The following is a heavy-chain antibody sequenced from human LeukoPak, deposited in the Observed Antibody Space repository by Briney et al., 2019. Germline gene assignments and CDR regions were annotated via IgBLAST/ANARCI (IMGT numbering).Heavy chain of an antibody. CDR3: ARLVYGSSGFLTYYFDY. D-gene: IGHD3-22*01. CDR2: IHYSGST. Sequence: SETLSLTCTVSGGSISSSSYYWGWIRQPPWKGLEWIGSIHYSGSTYYNPSLKSRVTISVHTSKNQFSLKLSSVTAADTAVYYCARLVYGSSGFLTYYFDYWGQGTLVTVSS. V-gene: IGHV4-39*01. J-gene: IGHJ4*02. CDR1: GGSISSSSYY.